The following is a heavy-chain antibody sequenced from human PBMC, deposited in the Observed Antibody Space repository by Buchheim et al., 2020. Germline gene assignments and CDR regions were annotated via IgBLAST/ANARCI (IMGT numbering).Heavy chain of an antibody. Sequence: EVQLVESGGGLVQPGGSLRLSCAASGFTFSSYWMSWVRQAPGKGLEWVANIKQDGSEKYYVDSMKGRFTISRDNAKNSLYLQRNSRRAEGTAVYDCARQEGGYYYYYGMDVWGQGTT. V-gene: IGHV3-7*01. CDR1: GFTFSSYW. CDR3: ARQEGGYYYYYGMDV. J-gene: IGHJ6*02. CDR2: IKQDGSEK. D-gene: IGHD3-16*01.